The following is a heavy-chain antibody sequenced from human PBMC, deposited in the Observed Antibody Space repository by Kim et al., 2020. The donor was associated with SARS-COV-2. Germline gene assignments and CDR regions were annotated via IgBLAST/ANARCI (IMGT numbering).Heavy chain of an antibody. J-gene: IGHJ5*02. CDR3: ARSSVVPAVSWFDA. CDR1: GGSISSYY. Sequence: SETLSLTCTVSGGSISSYYWSWIRQPPGKGLEWIGYIYYSGSTNYNPSLKSRVTISVDTSKNQFSLKLSSVTAADTAVYYCARSSVVPAVSWFDAWGQGT. D-gene: IGHD2-2*01. CDR2: IYYSGST. V-gene: IGHV4-59*13.